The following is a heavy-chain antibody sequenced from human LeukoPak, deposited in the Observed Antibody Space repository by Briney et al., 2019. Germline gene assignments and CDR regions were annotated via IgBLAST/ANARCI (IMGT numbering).Heavy chain of an antibody. J-gene: IGHJ4*02. V-gene: IGHV3-74*01. Sequence: GGSLRLSCAASGFSFSSYWMHWVRQAPGEGLVWVSRVSSDERTTSYADSVKGRFTVSRDNAKNTVYLQMNSLRVEDTAVYYCARWGDFWGQRTLVTVSS. D-gene: IGHD3-16*01. CDR3: ARWGDF. CDR1: GFSFSSYW. CDR2: VSSDERTT.